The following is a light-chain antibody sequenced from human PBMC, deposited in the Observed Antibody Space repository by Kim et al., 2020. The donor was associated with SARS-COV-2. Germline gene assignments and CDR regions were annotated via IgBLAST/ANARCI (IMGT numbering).Light chain of an antibody. CDR2: AAS. V-gene: IGKV1-39*01. J-gene: IGKJ5*01. CDR1: QDIRNY. Sequence: DIQMTQSPSSLSASVGDRVTISCRASQDIRNYLNWFQQKPGRGPTLLIYAASTLQNGVPSRFTGGGSGTYFTLTINSVQPEDSAIYYCQQTYNTVITFGQGTRLEIE. CDR3: QQTYNTVIT.